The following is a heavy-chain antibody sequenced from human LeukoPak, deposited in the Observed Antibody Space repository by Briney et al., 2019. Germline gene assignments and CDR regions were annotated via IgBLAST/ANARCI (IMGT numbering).Heavy chain of an antibody. D-gene: IGHD6-6*01. V-gene: IGHV4-4*07. CDR2: IYTSGST. CDR1: GGSISSYY. CDR3: AVGYSSSLYFDY. Sequence: ASETLSLTCTVSGGSISSYYWSWIRQPAGKGLEWIGRIYTSGSTNYNPSLKSRVTMSLDTSKNQFSLKLTSVTAADTGVYCCAVGYSSSLYFDYWGQGALVTVSS. J-gene: IGHJ4*02.